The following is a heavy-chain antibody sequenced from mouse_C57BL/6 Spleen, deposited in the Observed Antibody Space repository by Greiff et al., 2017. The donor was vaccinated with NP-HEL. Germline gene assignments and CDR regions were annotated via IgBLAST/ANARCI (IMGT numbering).Heavy chain of an antibody. CDR3: ARWDDGYYVGFAY. V-gene: IGHV1-18*01. D-gene: IGHD2-3*01. CDR2: INPNNGGT. J-gene: IGHJ3*01. Sequence: VQLQQSGPELVKPGASVKIPCKASGYTFTDYNMDWVKQSHGKSLEWIGDINPNNGGTIYNQKFKGKATLTVDKSSSTAYMELRSLTSEDTAVYYCARWDDGYYVGFAYWGQGTLVTVSA. CDR1: GYTFTDYN.